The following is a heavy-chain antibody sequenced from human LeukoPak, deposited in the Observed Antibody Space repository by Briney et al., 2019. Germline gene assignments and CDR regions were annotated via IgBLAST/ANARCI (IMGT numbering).Heavy chain of an antibody. D-gene: IGHD1-26*01. Sequence: SETLSLTCSVSDGSINSYYWNWIRRLPGKGLEWIGYIYYNGNTNYSPSRKSRVTMSVDTSKNLFSLKVSSVTAADTAVYYCARGRSNYYGMDVWGQGTTVTVSS. CDR2: IYYNGNT. V-gene: IGHV4-59*01. CDR1: DGSINSYY. CDR3: ARGRSNYYGMDV. J-gene: IGHJ6*02.